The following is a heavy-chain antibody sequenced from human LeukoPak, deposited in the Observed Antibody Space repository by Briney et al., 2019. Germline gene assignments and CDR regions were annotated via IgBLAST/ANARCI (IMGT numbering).Heavy chain of an antibody. D-gene: IGHD6-13*01. CDR2: ITSRSSSM. Sequence: NPGGSLRLSCAASGFTFSSYSMNWVRQAPGKGLEWVSSITSRSSSMSYADSVKGRFTISRDNAKNSLYLQMNSLRAEDTALYYCATRVEGYIAAEHWGQGTLVTVSS. CDR3: ATRVEGYIAAEH. CDR1: GFTFSSYS. V-gene: IGHV3-21*01. J-gene: IGHJ4*02.